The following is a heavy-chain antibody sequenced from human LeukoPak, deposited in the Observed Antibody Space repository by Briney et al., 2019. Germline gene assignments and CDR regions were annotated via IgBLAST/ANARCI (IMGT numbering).Heavy chain of an antibody. V-gene: IGHV1-3*01. CDR1: GYTFTSYA. D-gene: IGHD6-19*01. Sequence: ASVKVSCKASGYTFTSYAMHWVRQAPGQRLEWMGWINAGNGNTKYSQKFQGRVTITRDTSASTAYMELSSLRSEDTAVYYCARDPEVYSSGWHYYFDYWGQGTLVTVSS. CDR2: INAGNGNT. CDR3: ARDPEVYSSGWHYYFDY. J-gene: IGHJ4*02.